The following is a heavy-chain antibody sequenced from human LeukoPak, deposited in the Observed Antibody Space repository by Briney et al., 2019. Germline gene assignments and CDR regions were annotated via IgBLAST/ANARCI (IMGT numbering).Heavy chain of an antibody. D-gene: IGHD1-14*01. V-gene: IGHV3-30-3*01. CDR1: GFTFSSYA. Sequence: PGGSLRLSCAASGFTFSSYAMHWVRQAPGKGLEWVAVISYDGSNKYYADSVKGRFTISRDNAKNSLYLQMNSLRAEDTAVYYCARDLGAITSYGMDVWGQGTTVTVSS. CDR3: ARDLGAITSYGMDV. CDR2: ISYDGSNK. J-gene: IGHJ6*02.